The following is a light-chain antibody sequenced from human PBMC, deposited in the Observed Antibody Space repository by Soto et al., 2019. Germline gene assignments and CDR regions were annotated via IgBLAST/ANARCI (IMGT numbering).Light chain of an antibody. V-gene: IGKV4-1*01. Sequence: DIVMTQSPDSLAVSLGARATINCKSSQSVLYSSNNKNYLAWYQQKPGQHPKLLIYWASTRESGVPDRFSGSGSGTDFTLTISSLQAEDVAVYYCQQYYSTPPYTFGQGTKLEIK. CDR1: QSVLYSSNNKNY. CDR2: WAS. CDR3: QQYYSTPPYT. J-gene: IGKJ2*01.